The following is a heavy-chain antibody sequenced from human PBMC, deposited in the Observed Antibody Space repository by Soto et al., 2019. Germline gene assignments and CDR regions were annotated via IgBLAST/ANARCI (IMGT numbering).Heavy chain of an antibody. CDR2: IRNKVMTYTT. CDR1: GFTFSDHY. CDR3: TRLGRFTTPYDTDY. J-gene: IGHJ4*02. Sequence: EGQLLESGGGLVQPEGSLRLSCVASGFTFSDHYMDWVRQAPGKGLEWVGRIRNKVMTYTTEYAASVKGRFTVSRDDSRNSLYLQINSLKPEDTAMYYCTRLGRFTTPYDTDYWGQGTLVTVSP. D-gene: IGHD1-1*01. V-gene: IGHV3-72*01.